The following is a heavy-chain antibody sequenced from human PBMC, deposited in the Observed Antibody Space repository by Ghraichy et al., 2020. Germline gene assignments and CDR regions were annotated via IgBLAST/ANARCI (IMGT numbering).Heavy chain of an antibody. Sequence: SETLSLTCTVSGYSISSGYYWGWIRQSPGKGLEWIGSIYHSGSTYYNPSLKSRVTISVDTSKNQFSLKLSSVTAADTAVYYCARIYGSGRGWFDPWGQGTLVTVSS. CDR2: IYHSGST. J-gene: IGHJ5*02. CDR1: GYSISSGYY. CDR3: ARIYGSGRGWFDP. D-gene: IGHD3-10*01. V-gene: IGHV4-38-2*02.